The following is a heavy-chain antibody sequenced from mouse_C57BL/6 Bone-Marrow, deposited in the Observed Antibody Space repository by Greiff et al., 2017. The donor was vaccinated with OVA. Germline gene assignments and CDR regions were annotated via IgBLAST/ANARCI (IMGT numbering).Heavy chain of an antibody. CDR1: GYTFTSYG. J-gene: IGHJ1*03. CDR2: IYPRSGNT. D-gene: IGHD1-1*01. V-gene: IGHV1-81*01. CDR3: AIPCYYYGSSYWYFDV. Sequence: QVQLQQSGAELARPGASVKLSCKASGYTFTSYGISWVKQRTGQGLEWIGEIYPRSGNTYYNEKFKGKATLTADKSSSTAYMELRSLTSEDSAVYFCAIPCYYYGSSYWYFDVWGTGTTVTVSS.